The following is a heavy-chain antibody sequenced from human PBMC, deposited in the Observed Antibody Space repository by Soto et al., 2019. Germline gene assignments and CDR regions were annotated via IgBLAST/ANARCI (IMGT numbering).Heavy chain of an antibody. CDR1: GFTFSSYG. V-gene: IGHV3-30*18. CDR2: ILHDGSNK. CDR3: AKDYYDSSGHYLFPKNFDY. D-gene: IGHD3-22*01. Sequence: PGGSLRLSCAASGFTFSSYGMHWVRQTPGKGLEWVAVILHDGSNKYIADSGKGRFTISRDNSKNIVYLEMNSLRTEDTAVYYCAKDYYDSSGHYLFPKNFDYWGPGTPVTVSS. J-gene: IGHJ4*02.